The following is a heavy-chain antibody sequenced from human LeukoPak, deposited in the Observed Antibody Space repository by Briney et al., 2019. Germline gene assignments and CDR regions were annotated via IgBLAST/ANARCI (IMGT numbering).Heavy chain of an antibody. D-gene: IGHD5-18*01. CDR2: IYPADSDT. V-gene: IGHV5-51*01. CDR3: ARQDGYSLYHFDY. J-gene: IGHJ4*02. CDR1: GYSFASYW. Sequence: GDSLKISCKGSGYSFASYWIAWVRQMPGKGLEWMGIIYPADSDTRYSPSFRGQVTISVDKSISTAYLQWSSLKASDTAMYYCARQDGYSLYHFDYWGQGTLVTVSS.